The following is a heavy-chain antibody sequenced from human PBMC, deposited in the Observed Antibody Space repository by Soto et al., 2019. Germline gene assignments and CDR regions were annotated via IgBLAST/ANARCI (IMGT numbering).Heavy chain of an antibody. V-gene: IGHV3-30-3*01. CDR1: GFTFSSYA. J-gene: IGHJ4*02. Sequence: QVQLVESGGGVVQPGRSLRLSCAASGFTFSSYAMHWVRQAPGKGLEWVAVISYDGSNKYYADSVKGRFTISRDNSKNTLYLKMNSLRAEDTPVYYCARDIFRENYFDYWGQGTLVTVSS. D-gene: IGHD3-9*01. CDR3: ARDIFRENYFDY. CDR2: ISYDGSNK.